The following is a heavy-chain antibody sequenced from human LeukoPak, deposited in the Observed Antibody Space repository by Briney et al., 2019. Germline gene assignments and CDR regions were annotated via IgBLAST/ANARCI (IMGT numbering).Heavy chain of an antibody. V-gene: IGHV7-4-1*02. J-gene: IGHJ4*02. CDR3: AAHLSDSSGYFSY. CDR2: IDTNTGNP. Sequence: GASVKVSCKASGYTFTRCAMNWVRQAHGQGLEYMGWIDTNTGNPTYAQGFTGRFVFSLDTSVSTAYLQISSLKAEDTAVYYCAAHLSDSSGYFSYWGQGALVTVSS. D-gene: IGHD3-22*01. CDR1: GYTFTRCA.